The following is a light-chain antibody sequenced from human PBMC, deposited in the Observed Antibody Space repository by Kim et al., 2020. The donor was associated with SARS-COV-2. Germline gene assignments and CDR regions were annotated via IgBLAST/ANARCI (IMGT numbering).Light chain of an antibody. Sequence: QSVLTQPPSVSAAPGQKVTISCAGSSSNIGNNYVSWYQQLTGTAPKLLINDNNKRPSGIPDRFSASKSGTSATLGITGLQTGEEAEYYCGTWDNSLSAVVFGGGTKLTVL. V-gene: IGLV1-51*01. J-gene: IGLJ2*01. CDR2: DNN. CDR1: SSNIGNNY. CDR3: GTWDNSLSAVV.